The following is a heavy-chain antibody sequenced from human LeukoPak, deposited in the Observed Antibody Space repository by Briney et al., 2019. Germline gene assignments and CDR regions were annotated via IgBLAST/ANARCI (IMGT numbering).Heavy chain of an antibody. CDR2: IGTYGGDT. J-gene: IGHJ5*01. V-gene: IGHV1-18*01. CDR1: TSR. CDR3: ARDLWNFYDDSGYNRDFDS. D-gene: IGHD3-22*01. Sequence: ASVKVSCKATSRISWVRQAPGQGLEWMGWIGTYGGDTYYAQKLQDRITVTTDTSTSTVYVELGNLRSDDTAVYYCARDLWNFYDDSGYNRDFDSWGQGTLVTVSS.